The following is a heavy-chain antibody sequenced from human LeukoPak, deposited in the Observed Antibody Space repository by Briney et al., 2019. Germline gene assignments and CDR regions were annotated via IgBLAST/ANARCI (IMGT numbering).Heavy chain of an antibody. CDR2: IYYRGST. V-gene: IGHV4-59*04. J-gene: IGHJ6*04. CDR1: GGSFSGYY. CDR3: ARLGYCSGATSYPKDVDV. Sequence: SETLSLTCAVYGGSFSGYYWGWIRQPPGKGLEWLGCIYYRGSTYYNPSLKSRVTMSVDTSKNQFSLRLSSVTAADTAVYFCARLGYCSGATSYPKDVDVWSKGTTVTVSS. D-gene: IGHD2-15*01.